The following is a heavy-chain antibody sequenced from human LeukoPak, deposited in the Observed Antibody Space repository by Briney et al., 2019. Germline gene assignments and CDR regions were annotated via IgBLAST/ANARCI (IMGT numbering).Heavy chain of an antibody. CDR1: GYTFTNYD. CDR3: ASNPPKTGDFNY. V-gene: IGHV1-8*01. Sequence: ASVKVSCKTSGYTFTNYDINWVRQATGQGLEWMGWMSPNSGNTGYAQKFQGRVTTTRDTSISTAYMELSSLRSEDTAVYYCASNPPKTGDFNYWGQGTLVTVSS. D-gene: IGHD7-27*01. CDR2: MSPNSGNT. J-gene: IGHJ4*02.